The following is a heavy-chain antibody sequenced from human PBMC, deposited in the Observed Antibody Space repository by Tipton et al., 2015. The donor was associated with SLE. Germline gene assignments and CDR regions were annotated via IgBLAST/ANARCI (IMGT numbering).Heavy chain of an antibody. CDR3: ARDHSSSWPFDY. D-gene: IGHD6-13*01. CDR1: GFTFSDYY. J-gene: IGHJ4*02. V-gene: IGHV3-11*01. CDR2: ISSSGSTI. Sequence: SLRLSCAASGFTFSDYYMSWIRQAPGKGLEWVSYISSSGSTIYYADSVKGRFTISRDNAKNSLYPQMNSLRAEDTAVYYCARDHSSSWPFDYWGQGTLVTVSS.